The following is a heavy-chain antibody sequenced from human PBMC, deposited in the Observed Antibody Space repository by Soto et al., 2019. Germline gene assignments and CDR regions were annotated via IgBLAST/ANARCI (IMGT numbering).Heavy chain of an antibody. V-gene: IGHV3-74*01. CDR2: INSDGSST. D-gene: IGHD2-2*01. CDR1: GFTFSSYW. Sequence: GGSLRLSCAASGFTFSSYWVHWVRQAPGKGLVWVSRINSDGSSTSYADSVKGRFTISRDNAKNTLYLQMNSLRAEDTAVYYCARELKYPDYYGMDVWGQGTTVTVSS. J-gene: IGHJ6*02. CDR3: ARELKYPDYYGMDV.